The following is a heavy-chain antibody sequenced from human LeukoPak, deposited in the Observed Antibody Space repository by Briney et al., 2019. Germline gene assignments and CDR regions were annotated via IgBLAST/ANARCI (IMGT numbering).Heavy chain of an antibody. V-gene: IGHV4-34*01. CDR1: GGSFSGYY. CDR2: INHSGST. J-gene: IGHJ4*02. D-gene: IGHD2-15*01. CDR3: AKRDVVGYCSGGNCYPFDY. Sequence: SETLSLTCAVYGGSFSGYYWSWIRQPPGKGLEWIGEINHSGSTNYNPSLKSRVTISVDTSKNQFSLKLSSVTAEDTAVYYCAKRDVVGYCSGGNCYPFDYWAQGTLVTVSS.